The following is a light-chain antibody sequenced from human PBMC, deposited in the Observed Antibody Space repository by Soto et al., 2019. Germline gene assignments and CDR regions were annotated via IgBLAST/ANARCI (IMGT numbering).Light chain of an antibody. CDR3: QQYSSYSWT. Sequence: DIQMTQSPSTLSASVGDRVTITCRASQSITIWLAWYQQKPGKAPNLLIYKASILESGVPSRFSGSGSGTESHLTINSLQHDFFASYYCQQYSSYSWTFGHGTKVEIK. CDR2: KAS. V-gene: IGKV1-5*03. CDR1: QSITIW. J-gene: IGKJ1*01.